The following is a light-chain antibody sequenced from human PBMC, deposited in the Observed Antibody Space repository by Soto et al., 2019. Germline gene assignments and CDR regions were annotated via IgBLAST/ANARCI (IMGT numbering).Light chain of an antibody. CDR2: GAS. Sequence: EIVMTQSPATLSVSPVERATLSCMASQSVSSKLAWYQQKPGQAPRLLIYGASTRATGIPARFSGSGSGTDFTLNISSLQPDDFATYYCQQNYRATPWTFGQGTKVDIK. CDR1: QSVSSK. CDR3: QQNYRATPWT. V-gene: IGKV3-15*01. J-gene: IGKJ1*01.